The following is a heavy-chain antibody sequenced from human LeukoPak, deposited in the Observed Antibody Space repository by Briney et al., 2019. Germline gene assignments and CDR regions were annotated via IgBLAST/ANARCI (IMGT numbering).Heavy chain of an antibody. CDR2: ISFDGSEK. CDR1: GFTFSNFG. Sequence: GGSLTLSCAGSGFTFSNFGMHWVRQAPGKGPEWVAVISFDGSEKHYADSVKGRFTISKDDSKNTLFLQMNDVRAEDTALYYCARAYSDYDWTFRPLGDAFDIWGQGTMVTVSS. J-gene: IGHJ3*02. V-gene: IGHV3-30*12. CDR3: ARAYSDYDWTFRPLGDAFDI. D-gene: IGHD5-12*01.